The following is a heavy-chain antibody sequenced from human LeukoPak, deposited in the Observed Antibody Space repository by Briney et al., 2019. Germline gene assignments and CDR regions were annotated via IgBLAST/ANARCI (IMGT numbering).Heavy chain of an antibody. CDR1: GFTFSSYW. J-gene: IGHJ4*02. Sequence: GGSLRLSCAASGFTFSSYWMSWVRQAPGKGLEWVANIKQDGTEKYYVDSVKGRFTIPRDNAKNSLYLQMNSLRAEDTAVYYCASISSPNDYWGQGTLVTVSS. D-gene: IGHD3-10*01. CDR2: IKQDGTEK. V-gene: IGHV3-7*01. CDR3: ASISSPNDY.